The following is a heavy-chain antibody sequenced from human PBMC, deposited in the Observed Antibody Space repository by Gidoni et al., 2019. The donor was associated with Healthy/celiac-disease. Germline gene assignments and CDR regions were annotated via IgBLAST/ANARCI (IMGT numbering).Heavy chain of an antibody. J-gene: IGHJ4*02. D-gene: IGHD2-8*02. CDR2: ISSSSSYI. CDR3: AGALLTLFDY. V-gene: IGHV3-21*01. Sequence: EVQLVESGVGLVKPGGSLRLSCAASGFTFSSYSMNWVRQAPGKGLEWVSAISSSSSYIYYADSVKGRFTISRDNAKNSLYLQMNSLRAEDTAVYYCAGALLTLFDYWGQGTLVTVSS. CDR1: GFTFSSYS.